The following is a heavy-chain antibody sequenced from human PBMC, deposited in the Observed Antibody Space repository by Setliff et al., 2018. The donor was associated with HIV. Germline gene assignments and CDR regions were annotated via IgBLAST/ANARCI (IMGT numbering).Heavy chain of an antibody. CDR1: GYTFTGYF. Sequence: ASVKVSCKTSGYTFTGYFMHWVRQAPGQGLEWMGWINPDSGDTNYAQKFQGRLTMTRDTSINTAYMELTRLTSGDTAVYYCATLDQDFHSSAFDTFDIWGQGTMVTVS. J-gene: IGHJ3*02. V-gene: IGHV1-2*02. D-gene: IGHD3-22*01. CDR3: ATLDQDFHSSAFDTFDI. CDR2: INPDSGDT.